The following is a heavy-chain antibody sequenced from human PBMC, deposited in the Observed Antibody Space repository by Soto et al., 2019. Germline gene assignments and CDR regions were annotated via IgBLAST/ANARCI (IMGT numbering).Heavy chain of an antibody. V-gene: IGHV3-7*01. D-gene: IGHD1-20*01. CDR2: IKADGSEQ. Sequence: GGSLRLSCAASGFSFSTYWMSWVRQAPGKGPEWVANIKADGSEQYYVDSVKGRFTISRDNANNSLYLQMNSLRAEDTAVYFCARGNWNYYYGFDVWGQGTTVTVSS. J-gene: IGHJ6*02. CDR3: ARGNWNYYYGFDV. CDR1: GFSFSTYW.